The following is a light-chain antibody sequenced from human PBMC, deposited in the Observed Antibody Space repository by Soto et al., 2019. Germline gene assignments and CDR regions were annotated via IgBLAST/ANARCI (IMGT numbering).Light chain of an antibody. CDR2: DVS. CDR1: ISDVGGYNS. J-gene: IGLJ1*01. V-gene: IGLV2-14*03. Sequence: QSALAQPASVSGSPGQSIAISCAGTISDVGGYNSVSWYQQHPGKAPKLMIYDVSNRPSGVSNPFSGSKSVNTASLTISGLQAEDEADYYCCSFTRSSTPGYVFGTGTQLTVL. CDR3: CSFTRSSTPGYV.